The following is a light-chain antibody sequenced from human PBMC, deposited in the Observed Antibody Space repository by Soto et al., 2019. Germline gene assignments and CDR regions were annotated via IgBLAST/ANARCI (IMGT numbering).Light chain of an antibody. CDR2: DVS. Sequence: QSALTQPASVSGSPGQSITVSCTGTSGDVGGYNYVSWYQQHPGKAPKLMIYDVSNRPSGVSDRFSGSKSGNTASLTISGLQAEDEADYYCSSYTSSSTRVFGGGTKLTVL. V-gene: IGLV2-14*01. CDR3: SSYTSSSTRV. CDR1: SGDVGGYNY. J-gene: IGLJ3*02.